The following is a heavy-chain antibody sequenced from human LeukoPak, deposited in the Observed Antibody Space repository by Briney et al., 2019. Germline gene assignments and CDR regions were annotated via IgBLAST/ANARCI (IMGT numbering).Heavy chain of an antibody. Sequence: GASVTVSYKASGYTFNNYGIRWVRQAPGQGLEGMGWISAYNGNTNYAQKFQGRVTMTTDTSTSTAYMELRSLRFDDTAVYYCARDDYGDYQRYWGQGTLVTVSS. CDR2: ISAYNGNT. J-gene: IGHJ4*02. V-gene: IGHV1-18*01. D-gene: IGHD4-17*01. CDR1: GYTFNNYG. CDR3: ARDDYGDYQRY.